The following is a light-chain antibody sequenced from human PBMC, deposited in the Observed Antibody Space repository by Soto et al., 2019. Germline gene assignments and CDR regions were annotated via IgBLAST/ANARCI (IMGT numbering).Light chain of an antibody. J-gene: IGKJ1*01. CDR1: QSVLFNSNNKNY. Sequence: DIVMTQSPDSLAVSLGERATINCKSSQSVLFNSNNKNYLAWYQQKPGQPPKLLIYWASTRESGVPARFSGSGSGTDFTLTISSLQAEDVAVYYCQQYHDTPRTFGRGTKVEIK. CDR3: QQYHDTPRT. CDR2: WAS. V-gene: IGKV4-1*01.